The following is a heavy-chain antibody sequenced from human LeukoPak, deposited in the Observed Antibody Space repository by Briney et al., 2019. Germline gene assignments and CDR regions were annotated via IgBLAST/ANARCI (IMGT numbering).Heavy chain of an antibody. CDR2: IWYDGSNK. V-gene: IGHV3-33*01. CDR1: GFTFSSYG. D-gene: IGHD5-12*01. CDR3: ARVPGGWLHGDYFDY. J-gene: IGHJ4*02. Sequence: GGSLRLSCAASGFTFSSYGMHWVRQAPGKGLEWVAVIWYDGSNKYYADSVKGRFTISRDNSKNTLYLQMNSLRAEDTAVYYCARVPGGWLHGDYFDYWGQGTLVTVSA.